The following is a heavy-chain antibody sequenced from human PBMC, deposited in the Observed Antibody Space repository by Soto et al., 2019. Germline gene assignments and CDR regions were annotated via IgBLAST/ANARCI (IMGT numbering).Heavy chain of an antibody. D-gene: IGHD3-22*01. V-gene: IGHV4-59*01. Sequence: QVQLQESGPGLVQPSETLSLTCTVSGGSISSYYWSWIRQPPGKGLEWIGYIYYSGSTNYNPSLKSRVTISVDTSKNQFSLKLSSVTAADTAVYYCARDTYYYDSSGYYARAFDIWGQGTMVTVSS. CDR3: ARDTYYYDSSGYYARAFDI. CDR1: GGSISSYY. J-gene: IGHJ3*02. CDR2: IYYSGST.